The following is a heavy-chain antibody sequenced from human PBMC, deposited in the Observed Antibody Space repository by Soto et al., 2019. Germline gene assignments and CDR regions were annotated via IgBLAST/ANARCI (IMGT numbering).Heavy chain of an antibody. Sequence: QVQLVESGGGVVQPGRSLRLSCAASGFTFSSYGMHWVRQAPGKGLEWVAVIWDDGSNKYYADSVKGRFTIDRDNSTNSLHLQMTSLRAEDTAVYYCARDPNPYCAETVACDYWGKGPLVTVSS. V-gene: IGHV3-33*01. J-gene: IGHJ4*02. CDR2: IWDDGSNK. CDR3: ARDPNPYCAETVACDY. CDR1: GFTFSSYG. D-gene: IGHD4-17*01.